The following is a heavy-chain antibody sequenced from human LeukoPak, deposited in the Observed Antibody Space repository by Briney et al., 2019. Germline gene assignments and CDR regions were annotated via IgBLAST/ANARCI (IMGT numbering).Heavy chain of an antibody. J-gene: IGHJ3*02. CDR3: ARDGYCSGGSCYSGYAFDI. Sequence: SETLSLTCTVSGGSISSYYWSWIRQPAGKGLEWIGRIYTSGSTNYNPFLKSRVTMSVDTSKNQFSLKLSSVTAADTAVYYCARDGYCSGGSCYSGYAFDIWGQGTMVTVSS. V-gene: IGHV4-4*07. D-gene: IGHD2-15*01. CDR1: GGSISSYY. CDR2: IYTSGST.